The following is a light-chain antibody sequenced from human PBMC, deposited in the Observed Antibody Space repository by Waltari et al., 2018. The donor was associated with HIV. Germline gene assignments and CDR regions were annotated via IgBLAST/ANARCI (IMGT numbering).Light chain of an antibody. J-gene: IGLJ1*01. V-gene: IGLV2-14*01. CDR1: SSDVGGYHY. Sequence: GSPGQSITISCTGTSSDVGGYHYVSWYQQFPGKAPKLMISEVSNRPSGVSDRLSGSKSGNTASLTISGLQAEDEADYYCSSYTTGSTLVVFGTGTKVIVL. CDR2: EVS. CDR3: SSYTTGSTLVV.